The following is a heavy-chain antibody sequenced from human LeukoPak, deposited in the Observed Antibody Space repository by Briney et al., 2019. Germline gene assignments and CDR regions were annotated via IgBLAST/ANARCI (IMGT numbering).Heavy chain of an antibody. CDR1: GGSISSGGYY. V-gene: IGHV4-31*03. Sequence: SETLSLTCTVSGGSISSGGYYWSWIRQHPGKGLEWIGYIYYSGSTYYNPSLKSRVTISVDTSKNQFSLKLSSVTAADTAVYYCAGVVVPAALYYWGQGTLVIVSS. D-gene: IGHD2-2*01. CDR2: IYYSGST. CDR3: AGVVVPAALYY. J-gene: IGHJ4*02.